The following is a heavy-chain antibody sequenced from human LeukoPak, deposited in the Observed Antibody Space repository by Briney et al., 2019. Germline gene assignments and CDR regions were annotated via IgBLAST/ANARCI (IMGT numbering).Heavy chain of an antibody. CDR2: INPNIDDT. J-gene: IGHJ4*02. D-gene: IGHD6-13*01. CDR1: GYTFTGYY. CDR3: ARDLGVAAAGTSPQFDY. V-gene: IGHV1-2*02. Sequence: ASVQVSCKASGYTFTGYYIHWVRQAPGQGLQWMGWINPNIDDTNYAQKFQGRVTMTRDTSINTAYMELRSLRSDDTAVYYCARDLGVAAAGTSPQFDYWGQGTLVTVSS.